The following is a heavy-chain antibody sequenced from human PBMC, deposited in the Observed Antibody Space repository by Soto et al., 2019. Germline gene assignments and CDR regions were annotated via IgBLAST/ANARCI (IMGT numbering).Heavy chain of an antibody. D-gene: IGHD5-18*01. V-gene: IGHV4-61*01. CDR2: IYYSGST. CDR3: ARLSGYTHAADY. Sequence: SETLSLTCTVSGGSVSSGSYYWSWIRQPPGKGLEWIGYIYYSGSTNYNPSPKSRVTISVDTSKNQFSLKLSSVTAADTAVYYCARLSGYTHAADYWGQGTLVTVSS. J-gene: IGHJ4*02. CDR1: GGSVSSGSYY.